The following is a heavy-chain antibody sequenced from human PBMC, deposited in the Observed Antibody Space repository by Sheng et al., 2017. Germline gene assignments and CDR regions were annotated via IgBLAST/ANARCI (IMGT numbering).Heavy chain of an antibody. Sequence: QLQLQESGPGLVKPSETLSLTCTVSGGSISSSSYYWGWIRQPPGKGLEWIGSIYYSGSTYYNPSLKSRVTISVDTSKNQFSLKLSSVTAADTAVYYCARHSSSSSWYNWFDPWGQGNPWSPVSS. CDR3: ARHSSSSSWYNWFDP. V-gene: IGHV4-39*01. CDR1: GGSISSSSYY. CDR2: IYYSGST. D-gene: IGHD6-13*01. J-gene: IGHJ5*02.